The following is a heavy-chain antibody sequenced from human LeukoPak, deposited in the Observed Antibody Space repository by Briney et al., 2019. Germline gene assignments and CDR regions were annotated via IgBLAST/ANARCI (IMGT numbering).Heavy chain of an antibody. CDR3: AASRSGYYSHWFDP. CDR1: GFTFTSSA. Sequence: SVKVSCKASGFTFTSSAMQWVRQARGQRLEWIGWIVVGSGNTNYAQKFQERVTITRDMSTSTAYMELSSLRSEDTAVYYCAASRSGYYSHWFDPWGQGTLVTVSS. CDR2: IVVGSGNT. J-gene: IGHJ5*02. V-gene: IGHV1-58*02. D-gene: IGHD3-22*01.